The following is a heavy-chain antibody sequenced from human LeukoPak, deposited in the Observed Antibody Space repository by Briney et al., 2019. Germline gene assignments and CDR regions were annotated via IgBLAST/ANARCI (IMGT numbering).Heavy chain of an antibody. V-gene: IGHV4-59*01. CDR1: GGSISSYY. D-gene: IGHD4-17*01. CDR2: IYYSGST. J-gene: IGHJ5*02. CDR3: ASYMTTVTTQGWFDP. Sequence: PETLSLTCTVSGGSISSYYWSWIRQPPGKGLEWIGYIYYSGSTNYNPSLKSRVTISVDTSKNQFSLKLSSVTAADTAVYYCASYMTTVTTQGWFDPWGQGTLVTVSS.